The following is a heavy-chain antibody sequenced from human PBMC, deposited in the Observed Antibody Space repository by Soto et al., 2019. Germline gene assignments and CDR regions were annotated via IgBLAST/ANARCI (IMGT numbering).Heavy chain of an antibody. V-gene: IGHV4-39*01. CDR1: CGPTSSNSYQ. J-gene: IGHJ6*02. D-gene: IGHD3-22*01. CDR3: ARRLYYDSSGFEGGGMDV. CDR2: IYYSGST. Sequence: SETPCLNCTVSCGPTSSNSYQRGWIRHPPGKGLEWIGSIYYSGSTYYIPSLKSRVTISVDTSKNQFFLKLSSVTAADTAVYYCARRLYYDSSGFEGGGMDVWGQGTTVTVSS.